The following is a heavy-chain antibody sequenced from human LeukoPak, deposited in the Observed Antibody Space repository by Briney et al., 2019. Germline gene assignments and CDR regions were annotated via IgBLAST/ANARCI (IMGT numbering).Heavy chain of an antibody. CDR3: ARDLGYRTNGVSHTRFDY. J-gene: IGHJ4*02. D-gene: IGHD2-8*01. CDR2: ISGSGGST. V-gene: IGHV3-23*01. CDR1: GFTFSSYA. Sequence: GGSLRLSCAASGFTFSSYAMSWVRQAPGKGLEWVSAISGSGGSTYYADSVKGRFTISRDNSKNTLYLQMNSLRAEDTAVYYCARDLGYRTNGVSHTRFDYWGQGTLVAVSS.